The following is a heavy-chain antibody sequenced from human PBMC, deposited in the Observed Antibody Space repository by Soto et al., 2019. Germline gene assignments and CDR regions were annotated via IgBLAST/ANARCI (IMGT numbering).Heavy chain of an antibody. Sequence: GGSLRLSCAASGFTVSSNYMSWVRQAPGKGLEWVSVIYSGGSTYYADSVKGRFTISRHNSKNTLYLRMNSLRAEDTAVYYCARALPAVAATYYFDYWGQGNLVTVSS. CDR3: ARALPAVAATYYFDY. D-gene: IGHD6-19*01. CDR1: GFTVSSNY. CDR2: IYSGGST. V-gene: IGHV3-53*04. J-gene: IGHJ4*02.